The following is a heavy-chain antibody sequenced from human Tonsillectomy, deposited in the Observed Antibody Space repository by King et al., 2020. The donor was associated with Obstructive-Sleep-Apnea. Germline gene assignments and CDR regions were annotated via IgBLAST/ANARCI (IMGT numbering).Heavy chain of an antibody. V-gene: IGHV3-30*04. CDR3: AGGGRMIRVGNYFDY. D-gene: IGHD3-10*01. J-gene: IGHJ4*02. Sequence: VQLVESGGGVVQPGRSLRLSCAASGFTFSSYAMHWVRQAPGKGLEWVAVISYDGSNKYYADSVKGRFTISRDNSKNTLYLQMNSLRAEDTAVYFCAGGGRMIRVGNYFDYWGQGTLVTVSS. CDR1: GFTFSSYA. CDR2: ISYDGSNK.